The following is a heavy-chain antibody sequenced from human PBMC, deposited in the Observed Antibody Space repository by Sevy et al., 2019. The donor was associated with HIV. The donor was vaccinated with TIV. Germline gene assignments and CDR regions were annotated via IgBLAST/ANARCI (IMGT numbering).Heavy chain of an antibody. Sequence: GGSLRLSCAASGFTFSKYWMGWVRQAPGKGLEWVANIKQDAGQKYYVDSVKGRFTISRDNAKNSLYLQMNCLRAEDTAVYFCARDDGNYYFHYWGQGTLVTVSS. J-gene: IGHJ4*02. CDR1: GFTFSKYW. V-gene: IGHV3-7*01. CDR2: IKQDAGQK. CDR3: ARDDGNYYFHY. D-gene: IGHD1-7*01.